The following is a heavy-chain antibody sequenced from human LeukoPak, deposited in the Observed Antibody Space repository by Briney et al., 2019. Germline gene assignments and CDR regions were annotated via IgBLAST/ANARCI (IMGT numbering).Heavy chain of an antibody. CDR3: TRHGGRDYYDSSEDAFDI. J-gene: IGHJ3*02. D-gene: IGHD3-22*01. V-gene: IGHV3-73*01. Sequence: GGSLKLSCAASGFTFSGSAMHWVRQASGKGLEWVGRIRSKTHTYATAYAASVKGRFTTSRDDSKNTAYLQMNSLKTEDTAVYYCTRHGGRDYYDSSEDAFDIWGQGTMVTVSS. CDR2: IRSKTHTYAT. CDR1: GFTFSGSA.